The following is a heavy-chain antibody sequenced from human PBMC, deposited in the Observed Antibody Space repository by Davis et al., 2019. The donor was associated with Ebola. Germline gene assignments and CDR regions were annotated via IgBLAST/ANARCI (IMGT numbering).Heavy chain of an antibody. J-gene: IGHJ6*02. D-gene: IGHD5-12*01. CDR2: INAGNGNT. V-gene: IGHV1-3*01. CDR1: GYTFTSYA. CDR3: AMGKNSGYDYYYYGMDV. Sequence: ASVKVSCKASGYTFTSYAMHWVRQAPGQRLEWMGWINAGNGNTKYSQKFQGRVTITRDTSTSTAYMELSSLRSEDTAVYYCAMGKNSGYDYYYYGMDVWGQGTTVTVSS.